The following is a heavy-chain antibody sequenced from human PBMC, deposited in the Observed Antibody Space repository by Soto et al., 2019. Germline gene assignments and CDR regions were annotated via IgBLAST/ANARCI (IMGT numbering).Heavy chain of an antibody. CDR3: ARGVVGKQQLALDY. V-gene: IGHV3-33*01. D-gene: IGHD6-13*01. CDR1: GSTFSSYG. J-gene: IGHJ4*02. Sequence: QVQLVESGGGVVQPGRSLRLSCAASGSTFSSYGMHWVRQAPGKGLEWVAVIWYDGSNKYYADSVKGRFTISRDNSKNTLYLQMNSLRAEDTAVYYCARGVVGKQQLALDYWGQGTLVTVSS. CDR2: IWYDGSNK.